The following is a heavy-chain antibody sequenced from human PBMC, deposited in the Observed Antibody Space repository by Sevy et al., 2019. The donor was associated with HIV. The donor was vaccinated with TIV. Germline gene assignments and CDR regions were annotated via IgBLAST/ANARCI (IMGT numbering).Heavy chain of an antibody. Sequence: SETLSLTCAVSGGSISSGSYYCTWIRQPAGKGLEWIGRIYSNGSTNYNPSLKSRVTTSADTSKNQFSLKLRSVTAADTAVYYCATSWRYYASGKPEDLFDYWGQGTQVTVSS. D-gene: IGHD3-10*01. V-gene: IGHV4-61*02. CDR1: GGSISSGSYY. CDR2: IYSNGST. CDR3: ATSWRYYASGKPEDLFDY. J-gene: IGHJ4*02.